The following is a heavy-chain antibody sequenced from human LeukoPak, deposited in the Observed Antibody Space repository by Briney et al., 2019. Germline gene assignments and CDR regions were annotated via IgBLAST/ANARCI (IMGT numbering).Heavy chain of an antibody. CDR1: GFTFNSYS. V-gene: IGHV3-23*01. Sequence: GGSLRLSCAASGFTFNSYSMNWVRQAPGKGLEWVSAISGSGTRTYYADSVKGRFTISRDNSKNTLFLRMNSLRAEDTAVYYCAKDTTTVPSGFDYWGQGILVTVSS. CDR2: ISGSGTRT. J-gene: IGHJ4*02. D-gene: IGHD4-17*01. CDR3: AKDTTTVPSGFDY.